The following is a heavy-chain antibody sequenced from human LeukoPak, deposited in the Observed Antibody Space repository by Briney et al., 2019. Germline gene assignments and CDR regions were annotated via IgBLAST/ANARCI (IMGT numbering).Heavy chain of an antibody. Sequence: SETLSHTCTVSSYSVSSDHYWGWIRQPPGKGLEWIGIIYHSGSTYYNPSLKSRVTISVDTSKNQFSLKLTSVTAADTAVYYCAAYGEPPFDYWGQGTLVTVSS. CDR1: SYSVSSDHY. V-gene: IGHV4-38-2*02. J-gene: IGHJ4*02. CDR3: AAYGEPPFDY. D-gene: IGHD4-17*01. CDR2: IYHSGST.